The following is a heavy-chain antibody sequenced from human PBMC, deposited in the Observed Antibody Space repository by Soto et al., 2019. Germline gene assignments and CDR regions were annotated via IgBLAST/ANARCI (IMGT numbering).Heavy chain of an antibody. CDR3: TRGNCSSSSCLDV. CDR2: IRSKAYGGTT. J-gene: IGHJ4*02. CDR1: GFTFGDYA. Sequence: GGSLRLSCTASGFTFGDYAMSWVRQAPGKGLEWVGFIRSKAYGGTTEYAASVKGRFTISRDDSKSIAYLQMNILKTEDTAVYYCTRGNCSSSSCLDVWGQGTLVTVSS. D-gene: IGHD2-2*01. V-gene: IGHV3-49*04.